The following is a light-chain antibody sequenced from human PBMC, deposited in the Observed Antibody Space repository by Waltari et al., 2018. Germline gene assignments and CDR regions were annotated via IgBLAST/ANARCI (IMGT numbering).Light chain of an antibody. J-gene: IGKJ4*01. CDR1: QSVSDD. V-gene: IGKV3-15*01. CDR2: RAA. CDR3: QQYNNWLT. Sequence: EVVMTQSPAILSVSPGQRATLFCRASQSVSDDLAWYQHTSGQPPRLLIYRAAYRATGVPDRFSGSGSVTEFTLTINSLQSEDFAVYYCQQYNNWLTFGGGTKVEV.